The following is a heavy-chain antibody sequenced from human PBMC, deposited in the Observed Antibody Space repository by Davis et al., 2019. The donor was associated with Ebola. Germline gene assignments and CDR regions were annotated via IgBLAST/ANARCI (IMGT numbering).Heavy chain of an antibody. CDR2: FDPEDGET. V-gene: IGHV1-24*01. J-gene: IGHJ4*02. Sequence: ASVTVSCKVSVYTLTEFSMHWVRQAPGKGLEWMGGFDPEDGETIYAQKFQGRVTMTEDTSTDTAYMELSSLRSEDTAVYYCATDLGYCSGGSCYSEAGFDYWGQGALVTVSS. D-gene: IGHD2-15*01. CDR1: VYTLTEFS. CDR3: ATDLGYCSGGSCYSEAGFDY.